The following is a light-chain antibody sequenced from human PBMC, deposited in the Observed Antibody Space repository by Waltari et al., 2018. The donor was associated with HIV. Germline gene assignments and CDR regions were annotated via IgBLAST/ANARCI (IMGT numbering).Light chain of an antibody. CDR3: QVWYVITNHLI. CDR2: DFS. CDR1: ILANKN. Sequence: SYVLTQPPSVSVAPGQTARITCVGDILANKNVHWYQQKPGQAPVLVIYDFSGRPSGIPERFSGSNAGNTATLTISRVEAGDEADYYCQVWYVITNHLIFGGGTKLTVL. J-gene: IGLJ2*01. V-gene: IGLV3-21*02.